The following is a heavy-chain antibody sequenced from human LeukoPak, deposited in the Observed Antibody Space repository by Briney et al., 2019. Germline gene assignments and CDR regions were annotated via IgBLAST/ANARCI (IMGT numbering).Heavy chain of an antibody. CDR3: AREFNRYQLLYLQNWYFDL. Sequence: PSETLSLTCTVSGGSISSGSYYWSWIRQPAGKGLEWIGRIYTSGSTNYNPSLKSRVTISVDTSKNQFSLKLSSVTAADTAVYYCAREFNRYQLLYLQNWYFDLWGSGTLVTVSS. V-gene: IGHV4-61*02. CDR2: IYTSGST. J-gene: IGHJ2*01. CDR1: GGSISSGSYY. D-gene: IGHD2-2*02.